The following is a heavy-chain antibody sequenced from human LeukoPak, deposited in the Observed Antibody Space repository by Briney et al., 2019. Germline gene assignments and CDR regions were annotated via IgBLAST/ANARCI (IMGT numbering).Heavy chain of an antibody. CDR2: VYYSGKT. CDR1: GGSITSSSSY. V-gene: IGHV4-39*01. CDR3: ARYCTSTTCILRGFDY. Sequence: SETLSLTCTVSGGSITSSSSYWGWIRQPPGKGLERIGSVYYSGKTYYNPSLKSRVTISVDTSKNQFSLRLSSVTAADTAVYYCARYCTSTTCILRGFDYWGQGTLVTVSS. D-gene: IGHD2-2*01. J-gene: IGHJ4*02.